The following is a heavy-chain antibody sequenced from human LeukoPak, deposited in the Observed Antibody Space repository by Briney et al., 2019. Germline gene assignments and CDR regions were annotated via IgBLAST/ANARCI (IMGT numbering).Heavy chain of an antibody. Sequence: SETLSLTCAVSGYSISSGYYWGWIRQPPGKGLEWIGSIYHSGSTYYNPSLKSRVTISVDTSKNQFSPKLSSVTAADTAVYYCAGIPDYYDSSGYYPNDAFDIWGQGTMVTVSS. CDR1: GYSISSGYY. J-gene: IGHJ3*02. V-gene: IGHV4-38-2*01. D-gene: IGHD3-22*01. CDR2: IYHSGST. CDR3: AGIPDYYDSSGYYPNDAFDI.